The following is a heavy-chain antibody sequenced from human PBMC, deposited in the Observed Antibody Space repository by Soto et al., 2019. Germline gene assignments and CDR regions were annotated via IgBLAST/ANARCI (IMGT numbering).Heavy chain of an antibody. D-gene: IGHD3-16*02. CDR1: GFSLSNARMG. CDR3: ARIRESMITFGGVIVTDFDY. CDR2: IFSNDEK. Sequence: QVTLKESGPGLVKPTETLTLTCTVSGFSLSNARMGVSWIRQPPGKALEWLAHIFSNDEKSDSTSLKSRLTISKDTSKSQVVLTMTNMDPVDTATYYCARIRESMITFGGVIVTDFDYWGQGTLVTVSS. J-gene: IGHJ4*02. V-gene: IGHV2-26*01.